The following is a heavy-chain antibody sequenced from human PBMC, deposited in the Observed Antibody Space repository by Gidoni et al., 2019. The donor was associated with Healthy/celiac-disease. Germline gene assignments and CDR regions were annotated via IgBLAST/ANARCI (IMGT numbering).Heavy chain of an antibody. CDR3: ARHSSSGWSHLDWGLWAFDI. CDR2: IDPSDSYT. V-gene: IGHV5-10-1*03. D-gene: IGHD6-19*01. CDR1: GYSFTRYW. J-gene: IGHJ3*02. Sequence: EVQLVQSGAEVKKPGESLRISCKGSGYSFTRYWISWVRQMPGKGLEWMGRIDPSDSYTNYSPSFQGHVTISADKSISTAYLQWSSLKASDTAMYYCARHSSSGWSHLDWGLWAFDIWGQGTMVTVSS.